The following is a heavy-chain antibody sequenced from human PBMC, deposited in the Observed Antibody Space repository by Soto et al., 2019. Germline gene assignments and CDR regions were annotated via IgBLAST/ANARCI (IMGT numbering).Heavy chain of an antibody. CDR1: GFTFSSYD. V-gene: IGHV3-13*01. CDR2: IGTAGDT. D-gene: IGHD3-3*01. J-gene: IGHJ4*02. Sequence: GGSLRLSCAASGFTFSSYDMHWVRQATGKGLEWVSAIGTAGDTYYPGSVKGRFTISRENAKNSLYLQMNSLRAADTAVYYCARGTGITIFGVVIDYWGQGSLVTVSS. CDR3: ARGTGITIFGVVIDY.